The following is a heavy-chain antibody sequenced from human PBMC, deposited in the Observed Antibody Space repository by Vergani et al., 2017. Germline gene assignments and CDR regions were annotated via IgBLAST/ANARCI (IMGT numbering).Heavy chain of an antibody. V-gene: IGHV3-33*01. CDR1: GFTFSSYG. CDR2: IWYDGSNK. Sequence: QVQLVESGGGVVQPGRSLRLSCAASGFTFSSYGMHWVRQAPGKGLEWVAVIWYDGSNKYYADSVKGRFTISRDNSKNTLYLQMNSLRAEDTAVYYCAIDLGSSWPRRYYFDYWGQGTLVTVSS. D-gene: IGHD6-13*01. J-gene: IGHJ4*02. CDR3: AIDLGSSWPRRYYFDY.